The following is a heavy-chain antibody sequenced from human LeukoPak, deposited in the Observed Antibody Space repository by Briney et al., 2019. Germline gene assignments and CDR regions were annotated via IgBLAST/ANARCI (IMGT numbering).Heavy chain of an antibody. CDR1: GFTVSSNY. CDR2: IYSGGST. J-gene: IGHJ1*01. CDR3: ARDHSPEYNSSAGYFQL. V-gene: IGHV3-66*01. D-gene: IGHD6-6*01. Sequence: GGSLRLSCEASGFTVSSNYMSWVRQAPGKGLEWVSVIYSGGSTYYADSVKGRFSLYRDNSKNTLYLQMNSLRAEDTAVYYCARDHSPEYNSSAGYFQLWGQGTLVTVSS.